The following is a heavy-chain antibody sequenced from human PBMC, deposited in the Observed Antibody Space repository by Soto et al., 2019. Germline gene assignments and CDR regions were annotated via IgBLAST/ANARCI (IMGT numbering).Heavy chain of an antibody. CDR3: ARGSYCISTSCPRDWFDP. CDR2: INHSGST. Sequence: PSETLSLTCAVYGGSFSGYYWSWIRQPPGKGLEWIGEINHSGSTNYNPSLKSRVTISVDTSKNQFSLKLSSVTAADTAVYYCARGSYCISTSCPRDWFDPWGQGTLVTVSS. D-gene: IGHD2-2*01. J-gene: IGHJ5*02. V-gene: IGHV4-34*01. CDR1: GGSFSGYY.